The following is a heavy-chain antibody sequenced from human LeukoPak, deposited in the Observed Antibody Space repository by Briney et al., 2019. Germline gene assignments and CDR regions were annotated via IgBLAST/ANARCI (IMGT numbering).Heavy chain of an antibody. CDR1: GYTFTNYG. D-gene: IGHD3-10*01. CDR3: ARDKWFGEFTDAFDI. V-gene: IGHV1-18*01. J-gene: IGHJ3*02. CDR2: ISAYNGNT. Sequence: ASVKVSCKAPGYTFTNYGISWVRQAPGQGLEWMGWISAYNGNTNYAQKLQGRVTITTDTSTSTAYMELRSLRSDDTAVYYCARDKWFGEFTDAFDIWGQGTMVTVSS.